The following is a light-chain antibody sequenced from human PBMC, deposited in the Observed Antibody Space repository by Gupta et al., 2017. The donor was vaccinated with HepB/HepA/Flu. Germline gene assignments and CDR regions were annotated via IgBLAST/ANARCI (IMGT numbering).Light chain of an antibody. CDR2: GAS. V-gene: IGKV3-20*01. Sequence: EIVLTQSPGSLSLSPGERATLSCRASPSVRSKYLAWYQHRPGQAPRLLIYGASSRATGLPHRFSGSGSGTEFTLTISRREPENFAVYYCQQDCSSPCSFGQATKLQIK. J-gene: IGKJ2*04. CDR1: PSVRSKY. CDR3: QQDCSSPCS.